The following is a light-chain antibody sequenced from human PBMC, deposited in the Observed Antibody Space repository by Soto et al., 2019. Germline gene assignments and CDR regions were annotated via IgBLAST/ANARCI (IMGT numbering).Light chain of an antibody. Sequence: EIVLTQSPATLSLSPWERATLSCRASQSVSSYLAWYQQKPSQAPRLLIYDASSRATSIPARFSGSGSATDFTLTISSLEPEDFAVYYCQQRGNWPRTFGQGTKLEIK. J-gene: IGKJ2*02. CDR2: DAS. CDR1: QSVSSY. CDR3: QQRGNWPRT. V-gene: IGKV3-11*01.